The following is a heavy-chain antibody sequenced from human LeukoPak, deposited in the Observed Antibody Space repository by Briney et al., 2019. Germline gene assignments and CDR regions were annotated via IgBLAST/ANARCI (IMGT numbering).Heavy chain of an antibody. CDR2: IWYDGSNK. CDR3: AKVGTDMVRGVPPYYYYGMDV. Sequence: PGRSLRLSCAASGFTFSSYGMHWVRQAPDKGLEWVAVIWYDGSNKYYADSVKGRFTISRDNSKNTLYLQMNSLRAEDTAVYYCAKVGTDMVRGVPPYYYYGMDVWGQGTTVTVSS. CDR1: GFTFSSYG. V-gene: IGHV3-33*06. D-gene: IGHD3-10*01. J-gene: IGHJ6*02.